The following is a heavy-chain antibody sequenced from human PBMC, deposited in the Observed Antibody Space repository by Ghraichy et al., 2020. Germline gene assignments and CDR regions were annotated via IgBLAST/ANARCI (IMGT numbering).Heavy chain of an antibody. Sequence: SETLSLTCTVSGGSISSYYWSWIRQPPGKGLEWIGYIYYSGSTNYNPSLKSRVTISVDTSKNQFSLKLSSVTAADTAVYYCAASRGGPMVRGVNPFDYWGQGTLVTVSS. V-gene: IGHV4-59*08. CDR2: IYYSGST. CDR3: AASRGGPMVRGVNPFDY. J-gene: IGHJ4*02. CDR1: GGSISSYY. D-gene: IGHD3-10*01.